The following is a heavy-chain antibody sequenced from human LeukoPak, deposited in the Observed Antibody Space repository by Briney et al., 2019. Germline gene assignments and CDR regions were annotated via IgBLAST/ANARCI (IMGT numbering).Heavy chain of an antibody. V-gene: IGHV4-31*03. D-gene: IGHD3-9*01. CDR2: IYYSGST. J-gene: IGHJ4*02. CDR1: GDSISSGDYY. Sequence: PSETLSLTCTVSGDSISSGDYYWSWIRQYPGKGLEWIGYIYYSGSTYYNPSLKSRITMSVDTSKNQFSLKLTSVTAAGTAVYYCARDSTGYGDIDHWGQGTLVTVSS. CDR3: ARDSTGYGDIDH.